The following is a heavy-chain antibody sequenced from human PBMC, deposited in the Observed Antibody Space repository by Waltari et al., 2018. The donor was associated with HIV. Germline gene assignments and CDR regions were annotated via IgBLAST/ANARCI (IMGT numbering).Heavy chain of an antibody. D-gene: IGHD3-22*01. CDR2: IYYRGST. Sequence: QLQLQESGPGLVQPSETLSLTCTVSGGSISSRSTYWGWIRQPPRKGLEWIWSIYYRGSTYYKTSLKSRVTISLDTSKNQVSLKLSSVTAADTAVYYCARDVPTFDSGRPTWGPGTLVTVSS. CDR3: ARDVPTFDSGRPT. V-gene: IGHV4-39*07. J-gene: IGHJ5*02. CDR1: GGSISSRSTY.